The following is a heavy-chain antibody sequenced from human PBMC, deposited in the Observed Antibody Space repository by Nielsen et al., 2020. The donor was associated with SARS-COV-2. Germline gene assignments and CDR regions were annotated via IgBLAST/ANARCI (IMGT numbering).Heavy chain of an antibody. V-gene: IGHV1-18*04. CDR2: ISAYNADT. J-gene: IGHJ6*03. CDR3: ARTPMTTVTQSYYYYYMDV. CDR1: GYTFTSYG. D-gene: IGHD4-11*01. Sequence: ASVKVSCKASGYTFTSYGISWVRQAPGQGLEWMGWISAYNADTNYAQKVQGRVTMTTDTSTNTAHMELRSLRSDDTAVYYCARTPMTTVTQSYYYYYMDVWGKGTTVTVSS.